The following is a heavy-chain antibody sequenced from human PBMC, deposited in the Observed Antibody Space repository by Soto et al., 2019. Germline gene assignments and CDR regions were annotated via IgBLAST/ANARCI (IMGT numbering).Heavy chain of an antibody. Sequence: GGSLRLSCAASGFTFSSYSMNWVRQAPGKGLEWVSYSSSSSSTIYYADSVKGRFTISRDNAKNSLYLQMNSLRDEDTAVYYCARDRKGSRHSNYEGVYYYYGMDVWGQGTTVTVSS. CDR3: ARDRKGSRHSNYEGVYYYYGMDV. V-gene: IGHV3-48*02. J-gene: IGHJ6*02. D-gene: IGHD4-4*01. CDR1: GFTFSSYS. CDR2: SSSSSSTI.